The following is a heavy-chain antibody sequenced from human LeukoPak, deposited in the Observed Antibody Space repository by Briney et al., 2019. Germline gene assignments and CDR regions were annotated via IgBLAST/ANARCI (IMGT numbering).Heavy chain of an antibody. V-gene: IGHV3-21*03. D-gene: IGHD1-14*01. CDR1: GFTFSSYS. Sequence: GGSLRLSCAASGFTFSSYSMNWVRQAPGKGLEWVSSISSSSSYIYYADSVKGRFTISRDNAKNSLYLQMNSLKTEDTAVYYCTTVTGVRYSYYYYYMDVWGKGTTVTVSS. J-gene: IGHJ6*03. CDR3: TTVTGVRYSYYYYYMDV. CDR2: ISSSSSYI.